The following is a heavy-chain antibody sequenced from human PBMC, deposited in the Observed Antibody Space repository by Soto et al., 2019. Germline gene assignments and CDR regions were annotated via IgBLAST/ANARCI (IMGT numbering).Heavy chain of an antibody. Sequence: QVQLQESGPGLVKPSQTLSLTCTVSGGSISSGGYYCSWIRQHPGKGLEWIGYIYYSGSTYYNPSLKSRVTISVDTSKNQFSLKLSSVTAADTAVYYCAREEDGDYWFDPWGQGTLVTVSS. CDR3: AREEDGDYWFDP. J-gene: IGHJ5*02. CDR1: GGSISSGGYY. CDR2: IYYSGST. V-gene: IGHV4-31*03. D-gene: IGHD4-17*01.